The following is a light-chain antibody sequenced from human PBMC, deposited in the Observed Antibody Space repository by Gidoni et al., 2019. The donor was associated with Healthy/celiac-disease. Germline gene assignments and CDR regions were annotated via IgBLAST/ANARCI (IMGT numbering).Light chain of an antibody. Sequence: IVLTQSPATLSWSPGERAILSCRASQSVSSYLAWYQQKPGQAPRLLIYDASNRATGIPARFSGSGSGTDFTLTISSLEPEDFAVYYCQQRSNWPLFGGGTKVEIK. J-gene: IGKJ4*01. CDR2: DAS. CDR1: QSVSSY. CDR3: QQRSNWPL. V-gene: IGKV3-11*01.